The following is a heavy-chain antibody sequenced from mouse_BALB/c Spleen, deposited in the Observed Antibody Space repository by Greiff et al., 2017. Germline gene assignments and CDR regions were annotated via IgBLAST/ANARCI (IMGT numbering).Heavy chain of an antibody. V-gene: IGHV5-17*02. Sequence: EVQGVESGGGLVQPGGSRKLSCAASGFTFSSFGMHWVRQAPEKGLEWVAYISSGSSTIYYADTVKGRFTISRDNPKNTLFLQMTSLRSEDTAMYYCARGTTAVARAMDYWGQGTSVTVSS. D-gene: IGHD1-1*01. CDR3: ARGTTAVARAMDY. CDR1: GFTFSSFG. CDR2: ISSGSSTI. J-gene: IGHJ4*01.